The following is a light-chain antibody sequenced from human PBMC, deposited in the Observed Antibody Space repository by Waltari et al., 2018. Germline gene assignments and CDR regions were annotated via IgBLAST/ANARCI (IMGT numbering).Light chain of an antibody. Sequence: IQLTQSPSSLSASVGDRVTITCRASQGISSYLAWYQQKPGKDPKPLIYAASTLQSGVPSRFSGSGSGTDFTLTITSLQPEDFATYYCQQSYRTPPLTFGGGTKVEIK. CDR2: AAS. J-gene: IGKJ4*01. CDR1: QGISSY. V-gene: IGKV1-39*01. CDR3: QQSYRTPPLT.